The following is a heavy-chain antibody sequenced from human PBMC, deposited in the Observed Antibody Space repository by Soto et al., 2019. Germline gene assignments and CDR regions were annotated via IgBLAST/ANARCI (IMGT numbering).Heavy chain of an antibody. J-gene: IGHJ6*02. Sequence: PVGSLRLSCAASGFTVSSNYMSWVRQAPGKGLEWVSVIYSGGSTYYADSVKGRFTISRDNSKNTLYLQMNSLRAEDTAVYYCASNVAGGPYYYYYYGMDVWGQGTTVTVSS. CDR1: GFTVSSNY. D-gene: IGHD6-19*01. V-gene: IGHV3-53*01. CDR2: IYSGGST. CDR3: ASNVAGGPYYYYYYGMDV.